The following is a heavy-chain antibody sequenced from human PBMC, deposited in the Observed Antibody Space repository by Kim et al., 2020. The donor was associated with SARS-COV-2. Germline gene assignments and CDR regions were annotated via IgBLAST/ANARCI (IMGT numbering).Heavy chain of an antibody. Sequence: GGSLRLSCAASGFTFSSYGMHWVRQAPGKGLEWVAVISYDGSNKYYADSVKGRFTISRDNSKNTLYLQMNSLRAEDTAVYYCAKSALLGIAAAGAMDVWGQGTTVTVSS. CDR2: ISYDGSNK. J-gene: IGHJ6*02. CDR1: GFTFSSYG. D-gene: IGHD6-13*01. CDR3: AKSALLGIAAAGAMDV. V-gene: IGHV3-30*18.